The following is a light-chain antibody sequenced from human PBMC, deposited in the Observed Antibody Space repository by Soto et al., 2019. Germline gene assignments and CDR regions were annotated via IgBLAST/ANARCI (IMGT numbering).Light chain of an antibody. J-gene: IGKJ1*01. CDR2: KAS. Sequence: MQMPQPPSALSGSVGDRVTITCRASQTISSWLAWYQQKPGKAPKLLIYKASTLKSGVPSRFSGSGSGTEFTLTISSLQPDDFATYYCQHYNSYSEAFGQGTKVDIK. CDR1: QTISSW. CDR3: QHYNSYSEA. V-gene: IGKV1-5*03.